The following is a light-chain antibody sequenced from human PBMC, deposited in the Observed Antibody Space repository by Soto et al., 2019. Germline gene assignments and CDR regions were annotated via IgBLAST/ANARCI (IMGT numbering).Light chain of an antibody. V-gene: IGKV3-15*01. CDR2: GAS. CDR1: QSVSSN. Sequence: ELVMTQSQATLYVYPGDRATLSCRASQSVSSNLAWYQQKPGQAPRLLIYGASTRDTGIPARFSGSGSGTEFTLTISSLQSEDFAVYYCQQYNNWPPSTFGQGTKLEIK. CDR3: QQYNNWPPST. J-gene: IGKJ2*01.